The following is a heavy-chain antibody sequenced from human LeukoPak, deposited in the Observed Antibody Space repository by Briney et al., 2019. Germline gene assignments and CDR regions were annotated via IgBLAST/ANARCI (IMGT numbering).Heavy chain of an antibody. Sequence: SETLSLTCTVSRGSISSYYWSWIRQPAGKGLEWIGRIYTSGSTNYNPSLKSRVTMAVDASKNQFSLKLSSVTAADTAVYYCARVSHYYDSSGYYYYYMDVWGKGTTVTVSS. J-gene: IGHJ6*03. CDR2: IYTSGST. CDR3: ARVSHYYDSSGYYYYYMDV. CDR1: RGSISSYY. D-gene: IGHD3-22*01. V-gene: IGHV4-4*07.